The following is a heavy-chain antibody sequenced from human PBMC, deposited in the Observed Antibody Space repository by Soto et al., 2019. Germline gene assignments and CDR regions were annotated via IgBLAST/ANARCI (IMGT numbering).Heavy chain of an antibody. CDR1: GFSLSDHY. J-gene: IGHJ3*01. V-gene: IGHV3-72*01. D-gene: IGHD2-15*01. Sequence: EVQLVESGGGLVQPGGSLRLSCAASGFSLSDHYIDWVRQAPGKGLEWVGRSRDKAQGYSTEYAASVKGRFTTSRDDSKNSVLLQMDSLKTEDTAVYYCARPYGGKIGDALDLWGQGTMVTVSS. CDR2: SRDKAQGYST. CDR3: ARPYGGKIGDALDL.